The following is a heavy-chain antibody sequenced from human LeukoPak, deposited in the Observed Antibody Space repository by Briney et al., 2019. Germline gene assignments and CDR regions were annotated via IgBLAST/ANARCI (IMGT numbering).Heavy chain of an antibody. CDR2: INHSGST. Sequence: SETLSLTCAVYGGSFSGYYWSWIRQPPGKGLEWIGEINHSGSTSYNPSLKSRVTISVDTSKNQFSLKLSSVTAADTAVYYCARLRWYGGYFDYWGQGTLVTVSS. V-gene: IGHV4-34*01. CDR3: ARLRWYGGYFDY. CDR1: GGSFSGYY. D-gene: IGHD6-13*01. J-gene: IGHJ4*02.